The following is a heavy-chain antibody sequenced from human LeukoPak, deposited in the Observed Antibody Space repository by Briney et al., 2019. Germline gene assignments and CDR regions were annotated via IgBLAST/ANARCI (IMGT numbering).Heavy chain of an antibody. V-gene: IGHV1-8*01. CDR3: ATAGLMVYAIPLDP. J-gene: IGHJ5*02. Sequence: ASVKVSCKASGYTFTSYDINWVRQATGQGLEWMGWMNPNSGNTGYAQKFQGRVTMTEDTSTDTAYMELSSLRSEDTAVYYCATAGLMVYAIPLDPWGQGTLVTASS. CDR2: MNPNSGNT. D-gene: IGHD2-8*01. CDR1: GYTFTSYD.